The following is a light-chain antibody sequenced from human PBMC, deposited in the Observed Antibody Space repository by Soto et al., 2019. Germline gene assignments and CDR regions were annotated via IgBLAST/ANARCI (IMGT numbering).Light chain of an antibody. CDR3: QQYGGSPAIT. CDR2: GAS. CDR1: QSVSSIY. Sequence: EIVLTQSPVTLSLSPGERATLSCRASQSVSSIYLAWYQQKPGQAPRLLIYGASSRATGIPDRFSGSGSDTDFTLTISRLEPEDFAVYYCQQYGGSPAITFGQGTRLEIK. J-gene: IGKJ5*01. V-gene: IGKV3-20*01.